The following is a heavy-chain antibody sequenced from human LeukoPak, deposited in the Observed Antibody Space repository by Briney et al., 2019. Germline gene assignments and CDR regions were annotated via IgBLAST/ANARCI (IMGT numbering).Heavy chain of an antibody. Sequence: PSETLSLTCTVSGGSISSYYWSWIRQPPGKGLEWIGSIYHSGSTYYNPSLKSRVTISVDTSKNQFSLKLSSVTAADTAVYYCARVDGYNSIYMDVWGKGTTVTVSS. CDR3: ARVDGYNSIYMDV. CDR2: IYHSGST. V-gene: IGHV4-38-2*02. J-gene: IGHJ6*03. CDR1: GGSISSYY. D-gene: IGHD5-24*01.